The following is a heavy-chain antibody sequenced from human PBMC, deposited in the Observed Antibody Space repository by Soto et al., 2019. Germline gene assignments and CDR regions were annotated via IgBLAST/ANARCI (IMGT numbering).Heavy chain of an antibody. V-gene: IGHV3-33*01. CDR3: ARDKRGLNPIWFGDSNWFDP. CDR1: GFTFSSYG. D-gene: IGHD3-10*01. Sequence: GGSLRLSCAASGFTFSSYGMHWVRQAPGKGLEWVAVIWYDGSNKYYADSVKGRFTISRDNSKNTLYLQMNSLRAEDTAVYYCARDKRGLNPIWFGDSNWFDPWGQGTLVTVSS. J-gene: IGHJ5*02. CDR2: IWYDGSNK.